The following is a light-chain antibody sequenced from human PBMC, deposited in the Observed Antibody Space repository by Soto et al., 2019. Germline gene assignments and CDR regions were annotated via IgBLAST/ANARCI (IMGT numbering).Light chain of an antibody. J-gene: IGKJ5*01. Sequence: EIVMTQSAATLSVSPGERSSLAFSASQSAGNFLAWYQQKPGQAPRLLIYCLSTRATGIPARFSGSGSGTEFTLTINSLQSEDSAVYYCQQHNQWPITFGQGTRLEIK. CDR1: QSAGNF. V-gene: IGKV3D-15*01. CDR3: QQHNQWPIT. CDR2: CLS.